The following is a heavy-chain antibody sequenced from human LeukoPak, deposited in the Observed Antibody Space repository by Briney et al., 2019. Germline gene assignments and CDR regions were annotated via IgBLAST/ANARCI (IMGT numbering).Heavy chain of an antibody. J-gene: IGHJ5*02. CDR1: GGSFSGYY. CDR2: IYYSGST. D-gene: IGHD3-10*01. Sequence: SETLSLTCAVYGGSFSGYYWGWIRQPPGKGLEWIGSIYYSGSTYYNPSLKSRVTISVDTSKNQFSLKLSSVTAADTAVYYCARHGTYYYGSGSYFDWFDPWGQGTLVTVSS. CDR3: ARHGTYYYGSGSYFDWFDP. V-gene: IGHV4-39*01.